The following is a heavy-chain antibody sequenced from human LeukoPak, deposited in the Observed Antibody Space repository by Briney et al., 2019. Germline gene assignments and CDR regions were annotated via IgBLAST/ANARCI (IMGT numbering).Heavy chain of an antibody. CDR3: ARSFSSRVVDY. CDR2: ISSSSSTI. J-gene: IGHJ4*02. Sequence: GGSLRLSCAASGFTFSSYSMNWVRQAPGKGLEWVSYISSSSSTIYYADSVKGRFTISRDNAKNSLYLQMNSLRAEDTAVYYCARSFSSRVVDYWGQGTLVTVSS. V-gene: IGHV3-48*04. D-gene: IGHD2-2*01. CDR1: GFTFSSYS.